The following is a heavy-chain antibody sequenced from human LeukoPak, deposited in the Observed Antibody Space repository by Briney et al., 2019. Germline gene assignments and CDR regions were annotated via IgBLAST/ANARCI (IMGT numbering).Heavy chain of an antibody. CDR1: GFTVSSNY. CDR3: AKTDSDAFDI. Sequence: GGSLRLSCAASGFTVSSNYMSWVRQAPGKGLEWVSVIYSGGSTYYADSVKGRFTISRDNSKNTLYLQMNSLRAEDTAMYYYAKTDSDAFDISGQGTMVTVSS. V-gene: IGHV3-66*01. J-gene: IGHJ3*02. CDR2: IYSGGST. D-gene: IGHD1-1*01.